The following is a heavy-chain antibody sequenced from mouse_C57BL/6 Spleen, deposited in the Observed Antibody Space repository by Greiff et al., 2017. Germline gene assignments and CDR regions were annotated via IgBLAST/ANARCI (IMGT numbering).Heavy chain of an antibody. CDR1: GFSLTSYG. CDR2: IWSGGST. J-gene: IGHJ3*01. Sequence: VKLMESGPGLVQPSQSLSITCTVSGFSLTSYGVHWVRQSPGKGLEWLGVIWSGGSTDYNAAFISRLSISKDNSKSQVFFKMNSLQADDKAIYYCARENYDYSWFAYWGQGTLVTVSA. CDR3: ARENYDYSWFAY. D-gene: IGHD2-4*01. V-gene: IGHV2-2*01.